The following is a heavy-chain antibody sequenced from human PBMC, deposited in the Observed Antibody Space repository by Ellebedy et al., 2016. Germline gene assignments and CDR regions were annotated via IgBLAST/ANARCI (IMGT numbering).Heavy chain of an antibody. CDR2: ISGNDGST. J-gene: IGHJ4*02. V-gene: IGHV3-23*01. CDR3: AKATLQWLIRGRGADY. Sequence: LSLTCAASGFTFSSYAMTWVRQAPGKGLEWVSGISGNDGSTYYADSVKGRFTISRDNSKNTLYLQINSLRAEDTAVYYCAKATLQWLIRGRGADYWGQGTLVTVSS. CDR1: GFTFSSYA. D-gene: IGHD6-19*01.